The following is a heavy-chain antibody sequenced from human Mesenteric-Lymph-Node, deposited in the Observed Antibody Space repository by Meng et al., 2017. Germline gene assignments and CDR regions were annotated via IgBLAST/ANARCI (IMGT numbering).Heavy chain of an antibody. J-gene: IGHJ4*02. V-gene: IGHV3-30*01. CDR2: ISYDGKSK. Sequence: VKVLEVGGGLVQPWGSLRLSCAASGFPLTSDAMHWVRQAPGKGLEWVALISYDGKSKHYGDSVKGRFTISRDISSHTLYLQLDSLRADDSAVYYCARSQSGSWYSGFDYWGQGTLVTVSS. CDR3: ARSQSGSWYSGFDY. CDR1: GFPLTSDA. D-gene: IGHD6-13*01.